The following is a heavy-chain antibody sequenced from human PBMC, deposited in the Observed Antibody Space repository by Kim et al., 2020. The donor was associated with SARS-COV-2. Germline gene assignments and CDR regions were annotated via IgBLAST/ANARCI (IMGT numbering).Heavy chain of an antibody. D-gene: IGHD3-16*01. V-gene: IGHV1-3*01. CDR2: IDCGNGNT. CDR3: LGGFYFDC. Sequence: ASVKVSCKTSGHFFTRDSIHWVRQAPGQGLEWMGGIDCGNGNTIYSQKFQGRVTFTTDTSASTAYMELSFLRYEDSAGYYCLGGFYFDCWGQGTLVTVSS. J-gene: IGHJ4*02. CDR1: GHFFTRDS.